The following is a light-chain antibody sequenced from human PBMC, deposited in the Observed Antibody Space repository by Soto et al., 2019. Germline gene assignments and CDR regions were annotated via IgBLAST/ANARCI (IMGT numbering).Light chain of an antibody. CDR2: GAS. CDR1: QSISTY. CDR3: QQSFITPPLT. Sequence: DIQMTQSPSSLSASIGDRITITCRASQSISTYLNWYQQKPGKAPRLLIYGASTLQNGVPSRFSGSGSATDYTLTSSSLQPEDFATYYCQQSFITPPLTFGGGNKVE. J-gene: IGKJ4*01. V-gene: IGKV1-39*01.